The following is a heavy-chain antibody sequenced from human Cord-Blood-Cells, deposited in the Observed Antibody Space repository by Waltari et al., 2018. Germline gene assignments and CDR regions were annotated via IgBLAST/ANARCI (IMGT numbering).Heavy chain of an antibody. D-gene: IGHD3-22*01. CDR1: GGTFSSYA. CDR3: ARLYYYDSSGYYNWFDP. Sequence: QVQLVQSGAEVKKPGSSVKVSCKASGGTFSSYAISWVRQAPGQGLEWMGGINPIFGTANYAQKFQGRVTITADESTSTAYMALSSLRSEDTAVYYCARLYYYDSSGYYNWFDPWGQGTLVTVSS. CDR2: INPIFGTA. J-gene: IGHJ5*02. V-gene: IGHV1-69*01.